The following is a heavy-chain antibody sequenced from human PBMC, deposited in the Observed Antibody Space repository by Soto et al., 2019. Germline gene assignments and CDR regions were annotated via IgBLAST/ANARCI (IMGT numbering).Heavy chain of an antibody. Sequence: EVELLESGGGLVQPGGSLRLSCAASGFTSSNYAMSWVRQSPGKGLEWLSSIRGSGETTYYADSVKGRVTISRDNDKNTLYLQINSLTARDTAVYYCAKGGTTTNIILDSWGPGTPVTVSA. J-gene: IGHJ4*02. CDR3: AKGGTTTNIILDS. V-gene: IGHV3-23*01. CDR2: IRGSGETT. CDR1: GFTSSNYA. D-gene: IGHD1-1*01.